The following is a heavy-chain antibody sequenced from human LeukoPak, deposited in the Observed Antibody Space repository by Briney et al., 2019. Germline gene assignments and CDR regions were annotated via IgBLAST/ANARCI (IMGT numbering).Heavy chain of an antibody. V-gene: IGHV3-7*01. D-gene: IGHD6-19*01. CDR3: AKVVEYSSGWYEFGAFDI. Sequence: PGGSLRLSCAASGFTFSSYWMSWVRQAPGKGLEWVANIKQDGSEKYYVDSVKGRFTISRDNAKNSLYLQMNSLRAEDTAVYYCAKVVEYSSGWYEFGAFDIWGQGTMVTVSS. J-gene: IGHJ3*02. CDR1: GFTFSSYW. CDR2: IKQDGSEK.